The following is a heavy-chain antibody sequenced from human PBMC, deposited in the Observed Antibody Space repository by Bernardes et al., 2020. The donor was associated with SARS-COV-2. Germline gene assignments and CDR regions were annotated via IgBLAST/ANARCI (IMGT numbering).Heavy chain of an antibody. CDR1: GFIFSNYD. J-gene: IGHJ4*02. CDR3: VRATSGFDY. Sequence: GGSLRLSCAASGFIFSNYDIPWVHQPTGEGLEWVSSVGRVGDTYYLGSVKGRFTISRDNVKNSLYLQMNSLTAGDTAVYYCVRATSGFDYWGQGFLVTVSS. CDR2: VGRVGDT. D-gene: IGHD1-26*01. V-gene: IGHV3-13*01.